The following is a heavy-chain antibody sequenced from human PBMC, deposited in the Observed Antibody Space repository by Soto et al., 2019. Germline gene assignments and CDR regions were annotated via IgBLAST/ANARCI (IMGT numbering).Heavy chain of an antibody. J-gene: IGHJ5*01. CDR3: VRCVPRFDS. CDR1: GYTFTSYT. V-gene: IGHV1-18*01. Sequence: QVQLVQSGAEVKKPGASVKVSCKASGYTFTSYTVSWVRQAPGQGLEWIGWISANNDNTDFAQKFQDRVTMTTDTSTSTAYMELRSLQSDDTAVYYGVRCVPRFDSWGQGTLVTVSS. CDR2: ISANNDNT.